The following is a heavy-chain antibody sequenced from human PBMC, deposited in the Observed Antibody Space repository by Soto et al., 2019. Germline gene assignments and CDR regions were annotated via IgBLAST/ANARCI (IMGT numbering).Heavy chain of an antibody. V-gene: IGHV1-18*01. J-gene: IGHJ4*02. CDR3: ARDFGGYSSSPHYPVY. D-gene: IGHD6-6*01. Sequence: GASVKVSCKASGYTFTSYGISWVRQAPGQGLEWMGWISAYNGNTNYAQKLQGRVTMTTDTSTSTAYMELRSLRSDDTAVYYCARDFGGYSSSPHYPVYWGQGTLVTVSS. CDR2: ISAYNGNT. CDR1: GYTFTSYG.